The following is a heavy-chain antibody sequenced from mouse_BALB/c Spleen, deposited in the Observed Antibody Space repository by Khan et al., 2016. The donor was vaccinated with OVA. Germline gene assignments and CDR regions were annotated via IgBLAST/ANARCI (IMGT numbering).Heavy chain of an antibody. D-gene: IGHD2-9*01. CDR1: GFSLNGYG. CDR3: YRAYYGNDREAMDY. J-gene: IGHJ4*01. V-gene: IGHV2-6-7*01. CDR2: IWGDGST. Sequence: QVQLKESGPGLVAPSQSLSITCTVSGFSLNGYGVNWVRQPPGKGLEWLGMIWGDGSTDYNSALKSRLSISKDKFKSQVFLKRNSRHTDDTALYYRYRAYYGNDREAMDYWCQRTSCNVAS.